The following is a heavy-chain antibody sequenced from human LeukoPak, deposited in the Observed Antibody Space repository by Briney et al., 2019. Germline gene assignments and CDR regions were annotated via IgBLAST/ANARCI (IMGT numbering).Heavy chain of an antibody. CDR3: ARAVPFFDY. CDR2: INHSGST. V-gene: IGHV4-34*01. Sequence: PSETLSLTCAVYGGSFSDYYWSCIRQPPGKGLEWIGEINHSGSTNYNPSLKSRVTISVDTSKNQFSLKLSSVTAADTAVYYCARAVPFFDYWGQGTLVTASS. J-gene: IGHJ4*02. CDR1: GGSFSDYY.